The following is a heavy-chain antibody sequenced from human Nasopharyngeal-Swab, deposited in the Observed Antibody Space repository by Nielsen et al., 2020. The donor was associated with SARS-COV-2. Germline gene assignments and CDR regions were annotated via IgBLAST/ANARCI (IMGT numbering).Heavy chain of an antibody. D-gene: IGHD2-2*01. J-gene: IGHJ6*03. V-gene: IGHV3-7*04. CDR1: GFTFSSYW. CDR2: IKQDGSEK. Sequence: GESLKISCAASGFTFSSYWMSWVRQAPGKGLEWVANIKQDGSEKYYVDSVKGRFTISRDNAKNSLELQMNSLRVEDTAVYYCARVHCSRSSCSAPDYYYYMDVWGKGTTVTASS. CDR3: ARVHCSRSSCSAPDYYYYMDV.